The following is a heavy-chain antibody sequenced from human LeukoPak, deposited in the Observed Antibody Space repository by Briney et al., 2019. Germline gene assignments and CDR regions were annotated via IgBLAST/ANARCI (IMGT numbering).Heavy chain of an antibody. D-gene: IGHD4-17*01. V-gene: IGHV1-24*01. CDR2: FDPADGST. CDR1: EYTLSEVS. J-gene: IGHJ6*03. Sequence: ASVKVSCKVSEYTLSEVSMHWVRQTPGKGLEWMGRFDPADGSTIYAQQFQGRVTMTGDTSTDTAYMELSSLRSEDTAVYYCATDSTVTHYYYYMDVWGKGTTVTVSS. CDR3: ATDSTVTHYYYYMDV.